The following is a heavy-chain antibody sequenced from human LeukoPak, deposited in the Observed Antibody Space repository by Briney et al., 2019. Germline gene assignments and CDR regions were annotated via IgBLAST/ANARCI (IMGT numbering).Heavy chain of an antibody. CDR2: TYSGGRT. V-gene: IGHV3-53*01. Sequence: GGSLRLSCAASGFTVTRNYMTWVRQAPGKGLEWVSVTYSGGRTYYEDSVKGRLTISRDNSKNTLYLQMNSLRAEDTAVYYCARVYYGSGSLHYHYYYMDVWGKGTTVTISS. CDR1: GFTVTRNY. D-gene: IGHD3-10*01. CDR3: ARVYYGSGSLHYHYYYMDV. J-gene: IGHJ6*03.